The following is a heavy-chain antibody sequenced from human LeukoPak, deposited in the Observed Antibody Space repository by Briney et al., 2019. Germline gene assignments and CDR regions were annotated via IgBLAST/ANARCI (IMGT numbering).Heavy chain of an antibody. J-gene: IGHJ4*02. CDR3: AGPSSSGVGY. CDR2: IRYDGTNK. D-gene: IGHD6-6*01. V-gene: IGHV3-30*02. CDR1: GFTFSRYG. Sequence: GGSLRLSCAVSGFTFSRYGMHWVRQAPGTGLEWVAFIRYDGTNKYYADSVKGRFTISRDNSKNILYVQMNRLRVEDTAVYYCAGPSSSGVGYWGQGTLVTVSS.